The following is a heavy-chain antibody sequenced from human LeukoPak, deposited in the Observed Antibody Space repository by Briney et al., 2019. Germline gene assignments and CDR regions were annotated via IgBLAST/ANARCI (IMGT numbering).Heavy chain of an antibody. J-gene: IGHJ4*02. CDR2: ISGSGGST. D-gene: IGHD4-17*01. V-gene: IGHV3-23*01. CDR1: GFTFSNYA. Sequence: GGSLRLSCAASGFTFSNYAMSWVRQAPGKGLQWVSVISGSGGSTYYTDSVKGRFTISRDNSKNTLYLQMNSLRAEDTAVYYCANGLTTVTSPFDYWGQGTLVTVSS. CDR3: ANGLTTVTSPFDY.